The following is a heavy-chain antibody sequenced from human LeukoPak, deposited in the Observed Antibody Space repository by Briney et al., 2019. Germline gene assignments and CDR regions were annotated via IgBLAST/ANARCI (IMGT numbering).Heavy chain of an antibody. CDR1: GFTFSSYW. Sequence: PGGSLRLSCAASGFTFSSYWMSWVRQAPGKGLEWVANIKQDGSEKYYVDSVKGRFTISRDNAKNSLYLQMNSLRAGDTAVYYCASSALMATIDYWGQGTLVTVSS. CDR3: ASSALMATIDY. CDR2: IKQDGSEK. V-gene: IGHV3-7*01. J-gene: IGHJ4*02. D-gene: IGHD5-24*01.